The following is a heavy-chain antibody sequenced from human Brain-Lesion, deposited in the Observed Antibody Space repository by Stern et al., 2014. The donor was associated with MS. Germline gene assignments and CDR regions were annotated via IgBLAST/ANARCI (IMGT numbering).Heavy chain of an antibody. J-gene: IGHJ4*02. Sequence: VQLVESGAEVKKPGESLKISCEASGYLFDDYWIGWVRQMSGRGLELVAIIFPRDSNTRYSPSVQGQVTISADKSISTAYLQWSTRRAATPAIYSCANSPATPSGYDRFDYWGQGALVTVSS. CDR3: ANSPATPSGYDRFDY. D-gene: IGHD5-12*01. CDR2: IFPRDSNT. V-gene: IGHV5-51*03. CDR1: GYLFDDYW.